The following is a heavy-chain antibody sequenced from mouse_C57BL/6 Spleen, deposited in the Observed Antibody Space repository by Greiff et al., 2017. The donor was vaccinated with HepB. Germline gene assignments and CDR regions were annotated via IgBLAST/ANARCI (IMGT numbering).Heavy chain of an antibody. CDR1: GYTFTSYW. D-gene: IGHD2-5*01. Sequence: QVQLQQPGAELVKPGASVKMSCKASGYTFTSYWITWVKQRPGQGLEWIGDIYPGSGSTNYNEKFKSKATLTVDTSSSTAYMQLSSLTSEDSAVYYCARDWDYSNYFDYWGQGTTLTVSS. V-gene: IGHV1-55*01. J-gene: IGHJ2*01. CDR2: IYPGSGST. CDR3: ARDWDYSNYFDY.